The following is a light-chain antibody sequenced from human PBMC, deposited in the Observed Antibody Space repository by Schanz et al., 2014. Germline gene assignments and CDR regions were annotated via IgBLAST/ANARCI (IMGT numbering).Light chain of an antibody. J-gene: IGKJ1*01. Sequence: EIVLTQSPGTLSLSPGERATLSCRASQSVSINYLAWYQQKPGQAPRLLIYGVSSRATGIPDRFSGSGSGTDFTLTISRLEPEDFAPYYCQQTYSTLWTFGQGTKVQIK. CDR1: QSVSINY. V-gene: IGKV3-20*01. CDR3: QQTYSTLWT. CDR2: GVS.